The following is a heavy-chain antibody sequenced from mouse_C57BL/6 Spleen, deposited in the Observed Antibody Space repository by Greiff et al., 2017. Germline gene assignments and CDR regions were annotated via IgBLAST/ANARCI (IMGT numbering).Heavy chain of an antibody. J-gene: IGHJ3*01. CDR2: IYPGDGDN. D-gene: IGHD2-2*01. Sequence: VKLMESGPELVKPGASVKISCKASGYAFSSSWMNWVKPRPGKGLEWIGRIYPGDGDNNYNGKFTGKATLTADKSSSTAYMQLSSLTSEDSAVYFCATMVTTVFAYWSQGTLITVSA. CDR1: GYAFSSSW. CDR3: ATMVTTVFAY. V-gene: IGHV1-82*01.